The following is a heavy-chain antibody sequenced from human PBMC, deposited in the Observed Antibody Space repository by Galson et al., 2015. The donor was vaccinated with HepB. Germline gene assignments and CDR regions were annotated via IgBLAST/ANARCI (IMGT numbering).Heavy chain of an antibody. V-gene: IGHV4-34*01. D-gene: IGHD6-19*01. CDR3: ARVLWQWLVRVGWYFDL. CDR1: GGSFSDYY. J-gene: IGHJ2*01. CDR2: IYHSGST. Sequence: LSLTCAVYGGSFSDYYWSWVRQPPGKGLEWIGEIYHSGSTNYSPSLKSRVTISVDKSKNQFSLKPSSVTAADTAVYYCARVLWQWLVRVGWYFDLWGRGTLVTVSS.